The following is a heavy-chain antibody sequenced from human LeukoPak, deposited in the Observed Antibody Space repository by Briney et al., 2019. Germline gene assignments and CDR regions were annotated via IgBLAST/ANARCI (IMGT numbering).Heavy chain of an antibody. CDR2: INHSGST. V-gene: IGHV4-34*01. J-gene: IGHJ4*02. Sequence: NSSETLSLTCAVYGGSFSGYYWSWIRQPPGKGLEWIGEINHSGSTNYNPSLKSRVTISVDTSKNQFPLKLSSVTAADTAVYYCAADSSSRDYWGQGTLVTVSS. CDR1: GGSFSGYY. D-gene: IGHD6-6*01. CDR3: AADSSSRDY.